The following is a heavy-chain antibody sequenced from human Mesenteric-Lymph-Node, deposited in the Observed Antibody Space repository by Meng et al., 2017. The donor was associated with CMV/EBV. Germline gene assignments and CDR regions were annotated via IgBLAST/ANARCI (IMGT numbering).Heavy chain of an antibody. CDR1: GFSLSTRGVG. J-gene: IGHJ4*02. D-gene: IGHD6-13*01. V-gene: IGHV2-5*02. CDR3: AHSSGIASSGPFYFDY. CDR2: IYWDDDK. Sequence: QIPLKESGPTLVKPTPSLKLTCTFSGFSLSTRGVGVGWIRQPPGTALEWLALIYWDDDKRYSPSLKSRLTITKDTSKNQVVLTMTNRDPVDTATYYCAHSSGIASSGPFYFDYWGQGTLVTVSS.